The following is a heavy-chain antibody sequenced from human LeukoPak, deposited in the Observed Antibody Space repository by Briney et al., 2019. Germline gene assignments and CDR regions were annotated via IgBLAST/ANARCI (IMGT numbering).Heavy chain of an antibody. V-gene: IGHV4-59*01. D-gene: IGHD3-16*02. Sequence: SETLSPTCTVSGGSISSYYWSWIRQPPGKGLEWIGYIYYSGSTSYNPSLKSRVTISVDTSKNQFSLKLSSVTAADTAVYYCARERGTRYYVWGSYRYGYGMDVWGQGTTVTVSS. CDR1: GGSISSYY. CDR2: IYYSGST. CDR3: ARERGTRYYVWGSYRYGYGMDV. J-gene: IGHJ6*02.